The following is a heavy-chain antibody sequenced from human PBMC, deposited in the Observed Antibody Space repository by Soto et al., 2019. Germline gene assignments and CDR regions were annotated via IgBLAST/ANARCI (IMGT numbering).Heavy chain of an antibody. Sequence: EVQLLESGGGLVQPGGSLRLSCAASGFIFNAYAMTWVRQAPGKGLEWVSAIGGSGGNTYYAASVKGRVTISRDNSKDTVDLEMNRLRVDDTAVHFCARVASDYINSADHWGQGILVTVSS. D-gene: IGHD4-4*01. J-gene: IGHJ4*02. CDR3: ARVASDYINSADH. V-gene: IGHV3-23*01. CDR1: GFIFNAYA. CDR2: IGGSGGNT.